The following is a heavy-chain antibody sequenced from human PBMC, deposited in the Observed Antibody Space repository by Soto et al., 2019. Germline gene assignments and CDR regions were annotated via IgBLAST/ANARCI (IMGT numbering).Heavy chain of an antibody. D-gene: IGHD6-19*01. CDR1: GGSFSGYY. Sequence: QVQLQQWGAGLLKPSETLSLTCAVYGGSFSGYYWSWIRQPPGKGLEWIGEINHSGSTNYNPSLKSRVTISVDTSKNQFSLKLSSVTAADTAVYYCARWTGVVAVAEYNWFDPWGQGTLVTVSS. V-gene: IGHV4-34*01. CDR2: INHSGST. CDR3: ARWTGVVAVAEYNWFDP. J-gene: IGHJ5*02.